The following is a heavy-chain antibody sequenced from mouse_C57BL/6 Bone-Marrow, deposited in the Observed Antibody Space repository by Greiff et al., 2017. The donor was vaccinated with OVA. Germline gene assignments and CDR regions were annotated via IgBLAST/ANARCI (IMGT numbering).Heavy chain of an antibody. Sequence: EVQGVESGEGLVKPGGSLKLSCAASGFTFSSYAMSWVRQTPEKRLEWVAYISSGGDYIYYADTVKGRFTISRDNARNTLYLQMSSLKSEDTAMYYCTRDRGSSYFYYAMDYWGQGTSVTVSS. CDR1: GFTFSSYA. V-gene: IGHV5-9-1*02. D-gene: IGHD1-1*01. CDR3: TRDRGSSYFYYAMDY. CDR2: ISSGGDYI. J-gene: IGHJ4*01.